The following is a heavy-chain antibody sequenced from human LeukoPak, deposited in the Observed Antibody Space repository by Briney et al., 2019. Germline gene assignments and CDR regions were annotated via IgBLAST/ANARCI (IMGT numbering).Heavy chain of an antibody. Sequence: SETLSITCSVSGASMSEYYWTWIGQPPAKGLEWLGHIHPSGSTYSNPSLRSRVTVSVDTPNNQFFVTLSSVTAADTAMYFCARGLDTAKVGYWGQGTLVTVSS. J-gene: IGHJ4*02. CDR1: GASMSEYY. D-gene: IGHD5-18*01. CDR3: ARGLDTAKVGY. CDR2: IHPSGST. V-gene: IGHV4-4*08.